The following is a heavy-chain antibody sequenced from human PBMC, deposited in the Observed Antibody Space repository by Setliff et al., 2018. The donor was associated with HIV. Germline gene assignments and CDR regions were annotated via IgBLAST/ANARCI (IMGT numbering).Heavy chain of an antibody. V-gene: IGHV3-7*01. J-gene: IGHJ4*02. CDR2: IKYDGSEK. CDR3: ARTMTTVPFDY. D-gene: IGHD4-17*01. CDR1: GFTFSSYW. Sequence: PGGSLRLSCAASGFTFSSYWMSWVRQAPGKGLEWVANIKYDGSEKYYVDSVKGRFTISRDNAKNSLYLQMNSLRAEDTAVYYCARTMTTVPFDYWGQGTLVTVSS.